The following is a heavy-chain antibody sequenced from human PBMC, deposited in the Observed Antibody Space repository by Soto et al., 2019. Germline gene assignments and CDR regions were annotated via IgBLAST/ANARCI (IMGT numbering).Heavy chain of an antibody. J-gene: IGHJ5*02. CDR3: ARGIVVVPAAQYNWFDP. CDR1: GGSISSGGYY. CDR2: IYYSGST. V-gene: IGHV4-31*03. D-gene: IGHD2-2*01. Sequence: TLSLTCTVAGGSISSGGYYWSWIRQHPGKGLEWIGYIYYSGSTYYNPSLKSRVTISVDTSKNQFSLKLSSVTAADTAVYYCARGIVVVPAAQYNWFDPWGQGTLVTVSS.